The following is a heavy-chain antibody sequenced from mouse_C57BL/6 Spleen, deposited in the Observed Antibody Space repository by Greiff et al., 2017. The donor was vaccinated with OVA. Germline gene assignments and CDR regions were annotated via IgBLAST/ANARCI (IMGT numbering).Heavy chain of an antibody. D-gene: IGHD1-1*01. CDR3: ARGGHYYGSSSYFDY. V-gene: IGHV1-50*01. J-gene: IGHJ2*01. Sequence: QVQLQQPGAELVKPGASVKLSCKASGYTFTSYWMQWVKQRPGQGLEWIGEIDPSDSYTNYNQKFKGKATLTVDTSSSTAYMQLSSLTSEDSAVYYCARGGHYYGSSSYFDYWGQGTTLTVSS. CDR2: IDPSDSYT. CDR1: GYTFTSYW.